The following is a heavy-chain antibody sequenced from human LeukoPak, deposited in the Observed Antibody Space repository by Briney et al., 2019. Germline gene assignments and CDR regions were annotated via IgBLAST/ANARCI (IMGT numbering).Heavy chain of an antibody. CDR3: ARDRLPVGLEDAFDI. CDR2: IRYDGSNK. Sequence: GGSLRLSCAASGFTFSSYGMHWVRQAPGKGLEWVAFIRYDGSNKYYADSVKGRFTISRDNAKNSLYLQMNSLRAEDTAVYYCARDRLPVGLEDAFDIWGQGTMVTVSS. J-gene: IGHJ3*02. V-gene: IGHV3-30*02. D-gene: IGHD4-11*01. CDR1: GFTFSSYG.